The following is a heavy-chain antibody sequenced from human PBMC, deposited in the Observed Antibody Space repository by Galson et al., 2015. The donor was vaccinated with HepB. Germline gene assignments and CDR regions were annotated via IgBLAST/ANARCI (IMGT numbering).Heavy chain of an antibody. CDR3: VKDAPTRAHYYYYYMDV. D-gene: IGHD2-2*01. V-gene: IGHV3-30*18. J-gene: IGHJ6*03. CDR1: GFTFNNYG. CDR2: ISHDGTNK. Sequence: SLRLSCAASGFTFNNYGIHWVRQAPGKGLEWVAVISHDGTNKYYAESVKGRFIISRDNSKNTLYLQMNSLRGEDTAVYYCVKDAPTRAHYYYYYMDVWGKGTTVTVSS.